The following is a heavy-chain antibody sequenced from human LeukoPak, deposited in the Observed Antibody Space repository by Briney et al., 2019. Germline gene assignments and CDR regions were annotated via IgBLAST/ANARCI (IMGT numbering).Heavy chain of an antibody. CDR2: ISGSSGST. Sequence: GGSLRLSCAASGFTFSNYGMSWVGQAPGKGLEWVSGISGSSGSTYYADSVKGRFTISRDNSKNTLYLEMNSLKAEDTALYYCAKDCYGSGSPRWFDPWGQGTLVTVSS. CDR3: AKDCYGSGSPRWFDP. J-gene: IGHJ5*02. V-gene: IGHV3-23*01. CDR1: GFTFSNYG. D-gene: IGHD3-10*01.